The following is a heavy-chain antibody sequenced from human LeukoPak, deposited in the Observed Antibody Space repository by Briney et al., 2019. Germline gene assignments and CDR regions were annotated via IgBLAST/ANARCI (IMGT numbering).Heavy chain of an antibody. J-gene: IGHJ4*02. CDR2: ISAYNGNT. D-gene: IGHD3-10*01. CDR1: GYTFTSYG. Sequence: ASVKVSCKASGYTFTSYGISWVRQAPGQGLEWMGWISAYNGNTNYAQKLQGRVTMTTDTSTSTAYMELRSLRSDDTAVYYCARGLSIRVRGVIMYWGQGTLVTVSS. CDR3: ARGLSIRVRGVIMY. V-gene: IGHV1-18*01.